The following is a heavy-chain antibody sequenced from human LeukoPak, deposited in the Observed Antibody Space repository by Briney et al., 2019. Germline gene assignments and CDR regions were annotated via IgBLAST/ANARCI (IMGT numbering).Heavy chain of an antibody. D-gene: IGHD3-3*01. Sequence: GGSLRLSCAASGFTFSGYAMSWVRQAPGKGLEWVSAISGSGGSTYYADSVNGRFTISRDNSKDTRYLQMNSLRAEDTAVYYCAKDDFWSGYSPFDYWGQGTLVTVSS. CDR3: AKDDFWSGYSPFDY. J-gene: IGHJ4*02. CDR1: GFTFSGYA. V-gene: IGHV3-23*01. CDR2: ISGSGGST.